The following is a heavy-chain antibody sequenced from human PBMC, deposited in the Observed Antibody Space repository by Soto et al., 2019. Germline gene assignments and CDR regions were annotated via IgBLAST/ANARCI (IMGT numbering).Heavy chain of an antibody. Sequence: EVQLVESGGGLVQPGGSLRLSCAASGFTFSSYSMNWVRQAPGKGLEWVSYISSSSSTIYYADSVKGRFTISRDNAKNSPYLQMNSLRAEDTAVYYCARHPDRIAQIGWFDPWGQGTLVTVSS. D-gene: IGHD6-13*01. J-gene: IGHJ5*02. V-gene: IGHV3-48*01. CDR3: ARHPDRIAQIGWFDP. CDR1: GFTFSSYS. CDR2: ISSSSSTI.